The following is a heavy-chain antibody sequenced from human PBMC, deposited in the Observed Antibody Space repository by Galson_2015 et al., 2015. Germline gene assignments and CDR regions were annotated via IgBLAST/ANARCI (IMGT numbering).Heavy chain of an antibody. CDR2: IFSGGNT. Sequence: SLRLSCAASGSIVSSSYMSWVRQAPGKGLEWVSVIFSGGNTYYADSVEGRFTISRDNSKNTLYLQMNSLRAEDTAMYFCARHYSGSYYHFDYWGQGTLVTVSS. CDR1: GSIVSSSY. D-gene: IGHD1-26*01. CDR3: ARHYSGSYYHFDY. V-gene: IGHV3-53*01. J-gene: IGHJ4*02.